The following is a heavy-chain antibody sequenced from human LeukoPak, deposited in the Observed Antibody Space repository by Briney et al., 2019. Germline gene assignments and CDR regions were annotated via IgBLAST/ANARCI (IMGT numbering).Heavy chain of an antibody. D-gene: IGHD3-10*01. V-gene: IGHV1-8*01. J-gene: IGHJ5*02. CDR1: GYTFTSYD. CDR2: MNPISGDT. Sequence: ASVKVSCKASGYTFTSYDVNRVRQATGQGLEWMGWMNPISGDTGYALKFQGRVTMSRDTSISTAYMELGSLRSEDTAVYYCARVPRRGERFDPWGQGTLVTVSS. CDR3: ARVPRRGERFDP.